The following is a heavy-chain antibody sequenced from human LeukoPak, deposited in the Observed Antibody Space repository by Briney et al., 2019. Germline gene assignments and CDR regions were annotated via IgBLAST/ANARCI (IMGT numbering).Heavy chain of an antibody. D-gene: IGHD2-21*02. CDR1: RFTFSNYW. J-gene: IGHJ4*02. V-gene: IGHV3-7*01. CDR3: AKWGPYCVGDYCPALDS. CDR2: IKQDGSKK. Sequence: GGSLRLSCVASRFTFSNYWMSWVRQAPGKGLEWVANIKQDGSKKRYADSVKGRFTISRDNAKESLYLQLNSLRAEDTAVYYCAKWGPYCVGDYCPALDSWGPGTLVTVSS.